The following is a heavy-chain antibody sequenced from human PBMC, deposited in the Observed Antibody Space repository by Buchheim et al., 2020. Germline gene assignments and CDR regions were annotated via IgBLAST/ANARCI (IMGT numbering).Heavy chain of an antibody. Sequence: QVQLVQSGAEVKKPGASVKVSCKASGYTFTNYYMHWVRQAPGQGLEWMGIINPSGGSTSYAQKFQGRVTMTRVTTTRTVCMELSSLRSEDTAIYYCARTAAPTSGWYVYWGQGTL. CDR2: INPSGGST. CDR1: GYTFTNYY. V-gene: IGHV1-46*01. CDR3: ARTAAPTSGWYVY. D-gene: IGHD6-19*01. J-gene: IGHJ4*02.